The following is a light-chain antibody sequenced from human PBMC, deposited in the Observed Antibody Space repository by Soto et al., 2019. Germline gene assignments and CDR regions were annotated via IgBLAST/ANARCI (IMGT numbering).Light chain of an antibody. J-gene: IGLJ2*01. CDR1: SNDVGDYNY. CDR2: EVS. V-gene: IGLV2-14*01. CDR3: SSYTSSTTLL. Sequence: QSALTQPASVSGSPGQSITISCTGTSNDVGDYNYVSWYQQHPGKAPKLMIYEVSNRPSGVSNRFSGSKSGNTAYLTISGLQAEDEADYYCSSYTSSTTLLFGGGTKLTVL.